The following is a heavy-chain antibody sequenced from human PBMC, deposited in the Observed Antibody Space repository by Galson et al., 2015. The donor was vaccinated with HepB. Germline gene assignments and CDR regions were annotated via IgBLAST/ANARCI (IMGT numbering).Heavy chain of an antibody. D-gene: IGHD6-13*01. CDR3: TTASSSWYLGETPDY. CDR1: GFTFSNAW. V-gene: IGHV3-15*01. J-gene: IGHJ4*02. CDR2: IKSKTDGGTT. Sequence: SLRLSCAASGFTFSNAWMSWVRQAPGKGLEWVGRIKSKTDGGTTDYAAPVKGRFTISRDDSKNTLYLQMNSLKTEDTAVYYCTTASSSWYLGETPDYWGQGTLVTVSS.